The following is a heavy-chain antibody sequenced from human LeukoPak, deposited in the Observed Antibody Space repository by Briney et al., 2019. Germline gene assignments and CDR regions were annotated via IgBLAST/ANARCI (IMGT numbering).Heavy chain of an antibody. V-gene: IGHV1-24*01. CDR3: ARVGTPTTYYYDSSGYALDY. CDR1: GYTLTELS. Sequence: ASVKVSCKVSGYTLTELSMHWVRQAPGKGLEWMGGFDPQDGETIYAQKFQGRVTITRDTSASTAYMELSSLRSEDMAVYYCARVGTPTTYYYDSSGYALDYWGQGTLVTVSS. J-gene: IGHJ4*02. CDR2: FDPQDGET. D-gene: IGHD3-22*01.